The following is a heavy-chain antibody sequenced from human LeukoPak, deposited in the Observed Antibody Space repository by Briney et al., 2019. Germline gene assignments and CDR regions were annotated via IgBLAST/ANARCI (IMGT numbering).Heavy chain of an antibody. D-gene: IGHD1-26*01. CDR1: GFTFSNYW. J-gene: IGHJ4*02. Sequence: GGSLRLSCAASGFTFSNYWMGWVRQAPGKRPEWVANMNIDGSEKYFADSVKGRFTISRDNARNSVYLQMNSLRVEDTAVYYCARDPVEWELLLDCWGQGTLVTVSS. CDR3: ARDPVEWELLLDC. V-gene: IGHV3-7*01. CDR2: MNIDGSEK.